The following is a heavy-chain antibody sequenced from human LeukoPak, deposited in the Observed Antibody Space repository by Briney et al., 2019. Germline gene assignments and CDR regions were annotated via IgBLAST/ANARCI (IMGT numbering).Heavy chain of an antibody. CDR3: ARGSARRTYGGNYLSY. D-gene: IGHD4-23*01. V-gene: IGHV1-8*01. CDR2: MNANSGNT. CDR1: GYTFTSYD. Sequence: ASVKVSCKASGYTFTSYDINWVRQATGQGLEWMGWMNANSGNTGYAQKFQGRVTMTRNTSISTAYMELSSLRSEDTAVYYCARGSARRTYGGNYLSYWGQGTLVTVSS. J-gene: IGHJ4*02.